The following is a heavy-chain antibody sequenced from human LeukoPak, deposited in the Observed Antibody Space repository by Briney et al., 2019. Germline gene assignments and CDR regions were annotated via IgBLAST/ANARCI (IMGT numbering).Heavy chain of an antibody. J-gene: IGHJ6*02. V-gene: IGHV3-74*01. D-gene: IGHD2-21*01. CDR2: ISGGGSST. CDR1: GFTFSSYW. CDR3: ARDYSYAMDV. Sequence: GGSLRLSCAASGFTFSSYWMHWVRQAPGKGLVWVSHISGGGSSTSDAESVRGRFTISRDNAKNTLYLQMHSLRPEDTAVYYCARDYSYAMDVWAKGPRSPSP.